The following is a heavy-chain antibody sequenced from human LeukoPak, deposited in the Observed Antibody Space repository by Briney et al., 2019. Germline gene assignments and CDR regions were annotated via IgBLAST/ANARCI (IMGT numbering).Heavy chain of an antibody. V-gene: IGHV1-18*01. J-gene: IGHJ4*02. CDR3: ARAFPIAVGGTGFYYFDY. D-gene: IGHD6-19*01. CDR2: ISAYNGNT. Sequence: ASVKVSCQASGYTFTSYGISWVRQAPGQGPEWMGWISAYNGNTNYAQKLQGRVTMTTDTSTSTAYMELRSLRSDDTAVYYCARAFPIAVGGTGFYYFDYWGQGTLVTVSS. CDR1: GYTFTSYG.